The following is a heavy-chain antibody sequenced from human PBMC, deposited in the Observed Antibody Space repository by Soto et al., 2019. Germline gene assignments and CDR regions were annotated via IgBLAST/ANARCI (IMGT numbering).Heavy chain of an antibody. CDR2: ISSVSSTI. J-gene: IGHJ4*02. CDR3: ARDLYGDYIFDY. V-gene: IGHV3-48*01. D-gene: IGHD4-17*01. Sequence: GGSLRLSCAASGFTFSSYSMNWVRQAPGKGLEWVSYISSVSSTIYYADSVKGRFTISRDNAKNSLYLQMNSLRAEDTAVYYCARDLYGDYIFDYWGQGTLVTVSS. CDR1: GFTFSSYS.